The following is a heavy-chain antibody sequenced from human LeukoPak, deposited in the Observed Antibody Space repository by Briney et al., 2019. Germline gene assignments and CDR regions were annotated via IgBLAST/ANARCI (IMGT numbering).Heavy chain of an antibody. V-gene: IGHV3-20*04. Sequence: PGGSLRLSCAASGFTFDDDDMTWVRQAPGKGLEWVSGIYWNGSSIGYADSVKGRFTISRDNSKNTLYLQMNSLRAEDTAVYYCASSYGSGTYPGFDYWGQGTLVTVSS. CDR2: IYWNGSSI. CDR1: GFTFDDDD. D-gene: IGHD3-10*01. J-gene: IGHJ4*02. CDR3: ASSYGSGTYPGFDY.